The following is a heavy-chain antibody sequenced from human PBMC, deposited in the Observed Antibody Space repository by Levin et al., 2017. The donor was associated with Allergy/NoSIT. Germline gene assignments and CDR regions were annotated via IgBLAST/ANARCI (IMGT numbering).Heavy chain of an antibody. CDR3: AREHGYNKNSNWLDP. Sequence: GGSLRLSCKASGGTFSSYSISWVRQAPGQGLEWMGRIIPIVGIANFAQKFQGRVTITADKFTSTAYMELSSLRSEDTAVYYCAREHGYNKNSNWLDPWGQGTLVTVSS. CDR1: GGTFSSYS. V-gene: IGHV1-69*04. CDR2: IIPIVGIA. J-gene: IGHJ5*02. D-gene: IGHD5-24*01.